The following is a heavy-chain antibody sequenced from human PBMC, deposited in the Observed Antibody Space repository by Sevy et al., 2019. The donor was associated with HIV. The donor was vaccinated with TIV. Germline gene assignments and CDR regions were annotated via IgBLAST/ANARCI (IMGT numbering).Heavy chain of an antibody. CDR1: GFTFSSYD. J-gene: IGHJ6*02. D-gene: IGHD1-1*01. CDR2: IGTAGDT. V-gene: IGHV3-13*01. Sequence: GGSLRLSCAASGFTFSSYDMHWVRQATGKGLEWVSAIGTAGDTYYPGSVKGRFTISRENAKNSLYLQMNSLGAGDTAVYYCARGTTTGYYYYYGMDVWGQGTTVTVSS. CDR3: ARGTTTGYYYYYGMDV.